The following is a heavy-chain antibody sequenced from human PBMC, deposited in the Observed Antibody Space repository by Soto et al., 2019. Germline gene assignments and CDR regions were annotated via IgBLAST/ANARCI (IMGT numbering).Heavy chain of an antibody. CDR2: IYYSGST. D-gene: IGHD1-1*01. J-gene: IGHJ4*02. CDR3: ARGWKPYFDY. Sequence: SETLSLTCTVSGGSISSGGYYWSWIRQHPGKGLEWIGYIYYSGSTYYNPSLKSRVTISVDTSKNQFSLKLSSVTAADTAVYYCARGWKPYFDYWGQGTLVTVSS. CDR1: GGSISSGGYY. V-gene: IGHV4-31*03.